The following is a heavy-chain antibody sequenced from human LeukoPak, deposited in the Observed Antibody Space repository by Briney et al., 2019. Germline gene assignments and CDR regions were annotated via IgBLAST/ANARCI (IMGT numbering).Heavy chain of an antibody. Sequence: GGSLRLSCTASGFTLSSYWMSWVRQAPGKGLEWVANIKEDGSEKYYVDSVKGRFTISRDNPKNSLSQQMNSLRVEDTAVFYCAKERWGSSGHFDLWGQGTLVTVSS. D-gene: IGHD6-19*01. CDR1: GFTLSSYW. V-gene: IGHV3-7*01. CDR3: AKERWGSSGHFDL. CDR2: IKEDGSEK. J-gene: IGHJ4*02.